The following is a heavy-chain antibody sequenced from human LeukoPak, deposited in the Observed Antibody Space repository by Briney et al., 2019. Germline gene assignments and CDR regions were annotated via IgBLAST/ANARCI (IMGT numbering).Heavy chain of an antibody. J-gene: IGHJ4*02. CDR3: ARGFYDFWSGYYIYYYFDY. CDR2: IYYSGST. CDR1: GGSISTNSYY. V-gene: IGHV4-39*07. Sequence: SETLSLTCTVSGGSISTNSYYWGWIRQPPGKGLEWIGSIYYSGSTYYNPSLKSRVTISLDTSKNQFSLKLSSVTAADPAVYFCARGFYDFWSGYYIYYYFDYWGQGTLVTVSS. D-gene: IGHD3-3*01.